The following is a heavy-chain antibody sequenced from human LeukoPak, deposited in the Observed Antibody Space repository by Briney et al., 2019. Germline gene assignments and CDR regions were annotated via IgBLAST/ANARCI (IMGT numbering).Heavy chain of an antibody. CDR1: GVSISSGGYY. J-gene: IGHJ3*02. CDR2: IYHSGST. D-gene: IGHD4-23*01. Sequence: PSETLSLTCTVSGVSISSGGYYWSWLRQPPGKGLEWIGYIYHSGSTYYNPSLKSRVTISVDRSKNQFSLKLSSVTAADTAVYYCARDPPGTRGYGGNPADIWGQGTMVTVSS. V-gene: IGHV4-30-2*01. CDR3: ARDPPGTRGYGGNPADI.